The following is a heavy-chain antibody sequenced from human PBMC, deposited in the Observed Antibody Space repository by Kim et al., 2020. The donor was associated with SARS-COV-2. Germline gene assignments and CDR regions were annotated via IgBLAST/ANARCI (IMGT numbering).Heavy chain of an antibody. V-gene: IGHV4-61*01. CDR2: VSDSQSI. J-gene: IGHJ6*02. CDR1: GGSVSSTSHY. Sequence: SETLSLTCAVSGGSVSSTSHYWSWIRQPPGKTLEWIGYVSDSQSIKYSPLLKSRAIISVDTSKNQFSLRLSSVTPADTAVYYCARGYLEWVNYGMDVWG. D-gene: IGHD3-3*01. CDR3: ARGYLEWVNYGMDV.